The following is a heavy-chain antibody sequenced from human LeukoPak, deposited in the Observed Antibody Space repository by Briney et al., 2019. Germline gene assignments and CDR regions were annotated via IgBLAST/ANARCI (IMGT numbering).Heavy chain of an antibody. V-gene: IGHV3-23*01. Sequence: GESLRLSCAASGFTFSIYVMSWVRQAPGKGLEWVSTLSGRGGNSYYADSVKGRFTISRDNSKNMLFLQMNSLRAEDTAVYYCAKDSGNYFDYWGQGTLVTVSS. J-gene: IGHJ4*02. CDR1: GFTFSIYV. D-gene: IGHD1-26*01. CDR3: AKDSGNYFDY. CDR2: LSGRGGNS.